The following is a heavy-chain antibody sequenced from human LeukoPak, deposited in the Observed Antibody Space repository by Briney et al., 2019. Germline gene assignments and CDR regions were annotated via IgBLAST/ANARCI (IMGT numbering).Heavy chain of an antibody. CDR2: IYPGDSDI. J-gene: IGHJ6*02. V-gene: IGHV5-51*01. Sequence: GESLKISCKGSGYDLTTYWIGWVRQMPGKGLEWMGIIYPGDSDILYSPTSQGQVTISVDRSISTAYLQWSSLKASDTAIYYCARHHSYGSGTYYKHGVDVWGQGTTVTVSS. CDR3: ARHHSYGSGTYYKHGVDV. CDR1: GYDLTTYW. D-gene: IGHD3-10*01.